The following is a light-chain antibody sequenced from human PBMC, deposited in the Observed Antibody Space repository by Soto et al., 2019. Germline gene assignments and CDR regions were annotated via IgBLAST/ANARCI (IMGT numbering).Light chain of an antibody. J-gene: IGLJ2*01. V-gene: IGLV2-14*01. Sequence: QSALTQPGSVSGSPGPSITLSCTGTSSDVGGYNYVSWYQHHPGKAPKLMIYEVSNRPSGVSTRFSGSKSGNTASLPISGLQAADEGDYYYSSYTSSSTVVFGGGTKLTVL. CDR1: SSDVGGYNY. CDR3: SSYTSSSTVV. CDR2: EVS.